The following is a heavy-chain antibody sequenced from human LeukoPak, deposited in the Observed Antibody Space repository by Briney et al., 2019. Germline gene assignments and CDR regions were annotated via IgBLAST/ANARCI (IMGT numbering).Heavy chain of an antibody. CDR1: GGSFSGYY. J-gene: IGHJ4*02. D-gene: IGHD3-16*01. CDR2: INHSGST. CDR3: AIIWGDYYFDY. Sequence: SETLSLTCAVYGGSFSGYYWSWIRQPPGKGLEWIGEINHSGSTNYNPSLKSRVTISVDTSKNQFSLKLSSVTAADTAVYYCAIIWGDYYFDYWGQGTLVTVSS. V-gene: IGHV4-34*01.